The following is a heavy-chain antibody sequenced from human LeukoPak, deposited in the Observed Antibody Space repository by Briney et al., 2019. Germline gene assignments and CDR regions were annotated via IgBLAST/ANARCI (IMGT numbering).Heavy chain of an antibody. V-gene: IGHV3-30*04. Sequence: GGSLRLSCAASGFTFSTYATPWVRQAPGKGLEWVGGVSNDGRNKIYAASVKGRFTISRDNSKNTLFLQMNSLRTEDTAVYYCARDPMADFDYWGQGTLVTVSS. D-gene: IGHD2-8*01. CDR2: VSNDGRNK. J-gene: IGHJ4*02. CDR3: ARDPMADFDY. CDR1: GFTFSTYA.